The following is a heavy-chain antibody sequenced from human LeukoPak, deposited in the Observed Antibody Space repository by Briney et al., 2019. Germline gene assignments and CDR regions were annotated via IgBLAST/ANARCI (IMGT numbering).Heavy chain of an antibody. CDR2: IYHSGSS. CDR3: ARESSSDAVVRGVILGH. D-gene: IGHD3-10*01. V-gene: IGHV4-4*02. Sequence: SETLSPTCAVSGVSINSINRWSWVRQPPGKGLGWIGEIYHSGSSNYNPSLKNRVTISVDESKNQFSLKLNSVTAADAAVYYCARESSSDAVVRGVILGHWGQGMLVTVSS. J-gene: IGHJ4*02. CDR1: GVSINSINR.